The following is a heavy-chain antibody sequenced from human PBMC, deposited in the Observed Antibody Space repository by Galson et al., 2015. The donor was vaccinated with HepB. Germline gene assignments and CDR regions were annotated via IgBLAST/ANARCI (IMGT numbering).Heavy chain of an antibody. CDR3: ARAIVPNWLDP. J-gene: IGHJ5*02. CDR2: IHGGNGNT. V-gene: IGHV1-3*01. Sequence: SVKVSCKASGYSFTNYVIHWVRQAPGQRLEWMGWIHGGNGNTRYSQNFQGRVSITRGTSASTVYMELSSLRSEDTAMYLCARAIVPNWLDPWGQGTLVTVSS. D-gene: IGHD2/OR15-2a*01. CDR1: GYSFTNYV.